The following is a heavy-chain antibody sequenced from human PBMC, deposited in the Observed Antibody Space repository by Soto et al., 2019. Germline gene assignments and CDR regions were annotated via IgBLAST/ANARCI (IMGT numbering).Heavy chain of an antibody. J-gene: IGHJ4*02. CDR3: TTRFAYSSGWYDY. D-gene: IGHD6-19*01. CDR1: GFTFSNAW. Sequence: GGSLRLSCAASGFTFSNAWMSWVRQAPGKGLEWVGRIKSKTDGGTTDYAAPVKGRFTISRDDSKNTLYLQMNSLKTEDTAVYYCTTRFAYSSGWYDYWGQGTLVTVAS. V-gene: IGHV3-15*01. CDR2: IKSKTDGGTT.